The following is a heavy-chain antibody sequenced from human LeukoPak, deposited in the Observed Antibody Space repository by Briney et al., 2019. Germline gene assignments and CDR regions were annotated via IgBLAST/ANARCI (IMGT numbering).Heavy chain of an antibody. V-gene: IGHV3-7*01. J-gene: IGHJ4*02. CDR2: IKYDGTEK. CDR1: GFTFSSYW. D-gene: IGHD4-17*01. Sequence: GGSLRLSCTASGFTFSSYWMSWVRQAPGKGLEWVANIKYDGTEKLYVGSVKGRFTISRDNAKNSLYPQLNSLRAEDAAVYYCTRDEGATVTTFRFDYWGQGTLVTVSS. CDR3: TRDEGATVTTFRFDY.